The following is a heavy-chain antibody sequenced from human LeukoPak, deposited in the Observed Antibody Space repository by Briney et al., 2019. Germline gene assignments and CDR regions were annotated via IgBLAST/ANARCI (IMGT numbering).Heavy chain of an antibody. V-gene: IGHV4-59*12. Sequence: SETLSLTCTVSGGSTNSYYWSWIRQPPGKGLEWIGYIYRTGSTNYNPSLKSRVTISVDTSKNQFSLKLSSVTAADTAVYYCARIMLRYFDWPISPVYYYYYGMDVWGQGTTVTVSS. D-gene: IGHD3-9*01. J-gene: IGHJ6*02. CDR3: ARIMLRYFDWPISPVYYYYYGMDV. CDR1: GGSTNSYY. CDR2: IYRTGST.